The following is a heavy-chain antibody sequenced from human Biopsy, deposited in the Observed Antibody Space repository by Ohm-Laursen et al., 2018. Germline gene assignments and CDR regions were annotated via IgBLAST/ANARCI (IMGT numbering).Heavy chain of an antibody. D-gene: IGHD2/OR15-2a*01. V-gene: IGHV4-59*07. CDR3: TRATNSTGWPYYYFYGMDI. Sequence: SDTLSLTCTVSDGSINSYYWNWIRQPPGKRLEWIGNIYYSGSTNFNPSLKSRVTISVDTSKNQFSLKLSSVTAADTAIYYCTRATNSTGWPYYYFYGMDIWGQGTTVTVSS. J-gene: IGHJ6*02. CDR2: IYYSGST. CDR1: DGSINSYY.